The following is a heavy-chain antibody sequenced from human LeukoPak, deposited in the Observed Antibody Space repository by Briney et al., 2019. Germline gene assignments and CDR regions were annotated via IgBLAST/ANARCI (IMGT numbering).Heavy chain of an antibody. Sequence: SVKVSCKASGGTFSSYAISWVRQAPGQGLEWMGRIIPIFGTANYAQKFQGRVTITTDESTSTAYMELSSLRSEDTAVYYCARDDTVWYYDSSGPFDYWGQGTLVTVSS. D-gene: IGHD3-22*01. CDR3: ARDDTVWYYDSSGPFDY. CDR2: IIPIFGTA. J-gene: IGHJ4*02. V-gene: IGHV1-69*05. CDR1: GGTFSSYA.